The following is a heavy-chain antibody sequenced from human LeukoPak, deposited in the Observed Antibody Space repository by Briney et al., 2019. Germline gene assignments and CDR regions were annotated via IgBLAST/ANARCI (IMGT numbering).Heavy chain of an antibody. CDR1: GASISSSIYY. CDR2: IYYSGST. V-gene: IGHV4-39*07. Sequence: SETLSLTCTVSGASISSSIYYWGWIRQPPGKGLEYIGNIYYSGSTYQNPSLKSRVTISIDTSKNQFSLKLSSVTAADTAVYYCARVVPSNWFDPWGQGTLVTVSS. J-gene: IGHJ5*02. CDR3: ARVVPSNWFDP.